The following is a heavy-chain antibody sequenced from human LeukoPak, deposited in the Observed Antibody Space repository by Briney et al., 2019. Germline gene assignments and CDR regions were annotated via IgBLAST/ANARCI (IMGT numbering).Heavy chain of an antibody. D-gene: IGHD5-24*01. CDR2: IYYSGST. CDR1: GGSISSYY. J-gene: IGHJ3*01. V-gene: IGHV4-59*01. CDR3: ARVKDGYTSFDL. Sequence: PSETLSLTCTVSGGSISSYYWSWIRQPPGKGLEWIWYIYYSGSTNYNPSLKSRVTISVDTSKNQFSLKLSSVTAVDTAVYYCARVKDGYTSFDLWGQGTMVTVSS.